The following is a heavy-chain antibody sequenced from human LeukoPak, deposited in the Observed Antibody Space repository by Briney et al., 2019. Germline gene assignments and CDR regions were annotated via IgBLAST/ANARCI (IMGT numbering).Heavy chain of an antibody. CDR3: AGRYSSGYYYYYMDV. D-gene: IGHD6-19*01. CDR1: GGSISSYY. Sequence: SETLSLTCTVSGGSISSYYWSWIRQPPGKGLEWIGYIYYSGSTNYNPSLKSRVTISVDTSKNQFSLKLSSVTAADTAVYYCAGRYSSGYYYYYMDVWGKGTTVTVSS. CDR2: IYYSGST. V-gene: IGHV4-59*01. J-gene: IGHJ6*03.